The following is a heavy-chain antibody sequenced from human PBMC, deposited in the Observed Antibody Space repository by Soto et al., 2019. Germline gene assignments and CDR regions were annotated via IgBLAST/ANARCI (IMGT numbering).Heavy chain of an antibody. CDR1: GYTFTSYN. J-gene: IGHJ4*02. CDR3: AGPWNKQ. D-gene: IGHD1-1*01. Sequence: QVQLVQSEAEVKKPGSSVKVSCKASGYTFTSYNINWVRQATGQGLEWMGWMNPNSGNTGYAQKFQGRVTMTRDTSISTAYMALGSLRSEDTAVYYCAGPWNKQWGQGTLVTVSS. V-gene: IGHV1-8*01. CDR2: MNPNSGNT.